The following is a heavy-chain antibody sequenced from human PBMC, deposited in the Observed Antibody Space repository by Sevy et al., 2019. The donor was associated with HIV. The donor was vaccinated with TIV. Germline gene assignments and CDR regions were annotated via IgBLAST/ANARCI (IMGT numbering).Heavy chain of an antibody. Sequence: GGSLRLSCAASGFTFSSYGMSWVRQAPGKGLEWVSVISGSGGSTYYADSVKGRFTISRDNSKNTLYLQMNSLRAEDTAVYYCAKEGVRGKDQYFDYWGQGTLVTVSS. CDR3: AKEGVRGKDQYFDY. CDR1: GFTFSSYG. V-gene: IGHV3-23*01. D-gene: IGHD3-10*01. CDR2: ISGSGGST. J-gene: IGHJ4*02.